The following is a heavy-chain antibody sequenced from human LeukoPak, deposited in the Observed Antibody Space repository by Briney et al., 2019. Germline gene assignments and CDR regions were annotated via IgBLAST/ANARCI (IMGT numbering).Heavy chain of an antibody. CDR2: INPNSGGT. CDR3: ARGPIAVAGHDYFDY. CDR1: GYTFTGHY. V-gene: IGHV1-2*02. D-gene: IGHD6-19*01. J-gene: IGHJ4*02. Sequence: ASVKVSCKASGYTFTGHYMHWVRPAPGQGLEWMGWINPNSGGTNYAQKFQGRVTMTRDTSISTAYMELSRLRSDDTAVYYCARGPIAVAGHDYFDYWGQGTLVTVSS.